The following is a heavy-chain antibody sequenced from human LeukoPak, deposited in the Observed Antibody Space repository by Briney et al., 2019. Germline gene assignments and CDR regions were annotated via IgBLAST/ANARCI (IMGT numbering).Heavy chain of an antibody. CDR2: IIDDGHTT. J-gene: IGHJ5*02. Sequence: GGSLRLSCAASGFTFSSYAMSWVRQAPGKGLEWVSLIIDDGHTTSYADSVKGRFTISRDNSKNTLFLQMNSLRGEDTAVYYCTKGPGARGHFNWFDPWGQGTLVTVSS. CDR1: GFTFSSYA. D-gene: IGHD5-12*01. V-gene: IGHV3-23*01. CDR3: TKGPGARGHFNWFDP.